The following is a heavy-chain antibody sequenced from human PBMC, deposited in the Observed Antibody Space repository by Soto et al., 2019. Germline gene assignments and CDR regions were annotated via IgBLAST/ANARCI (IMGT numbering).Heavy chain of an antibody. J-gene: IGHJ6*02. D-gene: IGHD3-3*01. Sequence: QVQLVQSGAELKKPGSSVKVSCKASGGTFNRYAISWVRQAPGQGLEWMGGIIPIFGIGNDAQRFQGRVTITADESTGTAYMELSSLRSEDTGVYYCARSAITLFGVVSIPPHYYSEMDVWGQGTTVTVSS. CDR1: GGTFNRYA. CDR2: IIPIFGIG. V-gene: IGHV1-69*01. CDR3: ARSAITLFGVVSIPPHYYSEMDV.